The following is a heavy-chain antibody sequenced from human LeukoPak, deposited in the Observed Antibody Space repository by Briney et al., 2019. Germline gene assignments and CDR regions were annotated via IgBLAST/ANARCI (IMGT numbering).Heavy chain of an antibody. CDR1: GFTFSSYA. CDR3: ASEGGRGYSYDNAFDI. D-gene: IGHD5-18*01. CDR2: ISYDGSNK. J-gene: IGHJ3*02. Sequence: GGSLRLSCAASGFTFSSYAMHWVRQAPGKGLEWVAVISYDGSNKYYADSVKGRFTISRDNSKNTLYLQMSSLRAEDTAVYYCASEGGRGYSYDNAFDIWGQGTMVTVSS. V-gene: IGHV3-30-3*01.